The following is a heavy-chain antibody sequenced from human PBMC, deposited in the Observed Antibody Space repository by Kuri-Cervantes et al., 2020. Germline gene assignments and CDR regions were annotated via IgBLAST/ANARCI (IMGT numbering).Heavy chain of an antibody. CDR3: ARGRANYYDSSGYYYGHAFDI. V-gene: IGHV4-4*02. CDR2: IYHSGST. J-gene: IGHJ3*02. Sequence: SETLSLTCTVSGGSISSSNWWSWVRQPPGKGLEWIGEIYHSGSTYYNPSLKSRVTISVDRSKNQFSLKLSPVTAADTAVYYCARGRANYYDSSGYYYGHAFDIWGQGTMVTVSS. D-gene: IGHD3-22*01. CDR1: GGSISSSNW.